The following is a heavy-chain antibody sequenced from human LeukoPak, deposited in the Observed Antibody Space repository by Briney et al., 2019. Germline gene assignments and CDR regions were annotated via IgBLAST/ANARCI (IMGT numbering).Heavy chain of an antibody. CDR1: GGSISSSNYY. CDR3: ARVYYYDSSGYYMPVGWFDP. Sequence: SETLSLTRTVSGGSISSSNYYWGWIRQPPGKGLEWIGSIYYSGSTYYNPSLKSRVTISVDTSKNQFSLKLSSVTAADTAVYYCARVYYYDSSGYYMPVGWFDPWGQGTLVTVSS. J-gene: IGHJ5*02. V-gene: IGHV4-39*07. D-gene: IGHD3-22*01. CDR2: IYYSGST.